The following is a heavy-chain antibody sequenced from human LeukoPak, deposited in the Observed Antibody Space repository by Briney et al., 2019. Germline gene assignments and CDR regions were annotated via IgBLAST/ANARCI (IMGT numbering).Heavy chain of an antibody. CDR3: AYYYGSGSTRGYYFDY. CDR1: GFTFSSYW. Sequence: GGSLRLSCAASGFTFSSYWMHWVRQAPGKGLVWVSRINSDGSSTSYADSVKGRFTISRDNAKNTLYLQMNSLRAEDTAAYYCAYYYGSGSTRGYYFDYWGQGTLVTVSS. CDR2: INSDGSST. V-gene: IGHV3-74*01. J-gene: IGHJ4*02. D-gene: IGHD3-10*01.